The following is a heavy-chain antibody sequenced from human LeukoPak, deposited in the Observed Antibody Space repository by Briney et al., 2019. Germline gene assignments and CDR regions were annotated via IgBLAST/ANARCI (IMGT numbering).Heavy chain of an antibody. J-gene: IGHJ3*02. Sequence: ASVKVSCKASGYTFTNYGISWVRQAPGQGLEWMGWINPNSGGTNYAQKFQGRVTMTRDTSISTAYMELSRLRSDDTAVYYCARDYYGSGSYNAFDIWGQGTMVTVSS. CDR3: ARDYYGSGSYNAFDI. CDR1: GYTFTNYG. D-gene: IGHD3-10*01. V-gene: IGHV1-2*02. CDR2: INPNSGGT.